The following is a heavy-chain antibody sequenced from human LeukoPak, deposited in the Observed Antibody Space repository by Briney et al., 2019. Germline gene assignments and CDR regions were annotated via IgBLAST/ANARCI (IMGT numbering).Heavy chain of an antibody. CDR2: ISSSSSYI. CDR1: GFTFSSYS. D-gene: IGHD4-17*01. J-gene: IGHJ4*02. Sequence: GGSLRLSCAASGFTFSSYSMNWVRQAPGKGLEWVSSISSSSSYIYYADSVKGRFTISRDNAKTSLYLQMNSLRAEDTAVYYCAGGGSTTVTTREHDYWGQGTLVTVSS. CDR3: AGGGSTTVTTREHDY. V-gene: IGHV3-21*01.